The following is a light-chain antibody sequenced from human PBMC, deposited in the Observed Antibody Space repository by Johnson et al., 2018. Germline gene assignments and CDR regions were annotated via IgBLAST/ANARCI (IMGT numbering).Light chain of an antibody. V-gene: IGLV1-51*02. CDR3: GTWDSSLSAVNV. CDR1: SSNIGNNY. Sequence: QSVLTQPPSVSAAPGQKVTISCSGSSSNIGNNYVSWYQQLPGTAPKLLIYENNKRPSWIPDRFSGSKSGTSATLGITGLQTGDEADYYCGTWDSSLSAVNVFGTGTKVTVL. CDR2: ENN. J-gene: IGLJ1*01.